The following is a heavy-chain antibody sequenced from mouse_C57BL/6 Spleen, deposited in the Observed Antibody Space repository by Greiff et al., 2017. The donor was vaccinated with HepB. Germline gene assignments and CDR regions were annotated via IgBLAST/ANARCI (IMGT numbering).Heavy chain of an antibody. Sequence: VQLQQSGPELVKPGASVKMSCKASGYTFTDYNMHWVKQSHGKSLEWIGYINPNNGGTSYNQKFKGKATLTVNKSSSTAYMELRSLTSEDSAVYYCARGTAQARWFAYWGQGTLVTVSA. J-gene: IGHJ3*01. CDR1: GYTFTDYN. CDR2: INPNNGGT. CDR3: ARGTAQARWFAY. V-gene: IGHV1-22*01. D-gene: IGHD3-2*02.